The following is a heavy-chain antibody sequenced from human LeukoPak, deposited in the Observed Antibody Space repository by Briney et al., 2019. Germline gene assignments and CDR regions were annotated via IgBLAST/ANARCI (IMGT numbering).Heavy chain of an antibody. J-gene: IGHJ6*02. V-gene: IGHV1-2*02. CDR2: INPNCGGT. D-gene: IGHD5-18*01. CDR1: GYTFTGYY. Sequence: ASVKVSCKASGYTFTGYYMHWVRQAPGQGLEWMGWINPNCGGTNYAQKFQGRVTMTRDTSISTAYMELSRLRSDDTAVYYCARYVDTAMVNQNYYYYYGMDVWGQGTTVTVSS. CDR3: ARYVDTAMVNQNYYYYYGMDV.